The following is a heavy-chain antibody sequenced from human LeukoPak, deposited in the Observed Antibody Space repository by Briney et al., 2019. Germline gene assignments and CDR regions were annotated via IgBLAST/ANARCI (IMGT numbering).Heavy chain of an antibody. J-gene: IGHJ4*02. Sequence: GGSLRLSCAASGFTFSSYVMSWVRQAPGKGLEWVSSISDNGGSTYYADSVRGRFTISRDNSKNTIYLQMDSLRAEDTAIYYCARDYWWNYDYWGQGTLVTVSS. CDR2: ISDNGGST. CDR3: ARDYWWNYDY. CDR1: GFTFSSYV. V-gene: IGHV3-23*01. D-gene: IGHD1-7*01.